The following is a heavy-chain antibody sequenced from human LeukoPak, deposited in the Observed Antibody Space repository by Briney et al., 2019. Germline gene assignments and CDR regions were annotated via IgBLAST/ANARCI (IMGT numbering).Heavy chain of an antibody. V-gene: IGHV3-30*04. Sequence: GGSLRLSCAASGFTFSSYAMHWVRQAPGKGLEWVAVISYDGSNKYYADSVKGRFTISRDNAKNSLYLQMNSLRAEDTAVYYCARSGDGYNPYYYYYYYMDVWGKGTTVTISS. CDR3: ARSGDGYNPYYYYYYYMDV. D-gene: IGHD5-24*01. J-gene: IGHJ6*03. CDR1: GFTFSSYA. CDR2: ISYDGSNK.